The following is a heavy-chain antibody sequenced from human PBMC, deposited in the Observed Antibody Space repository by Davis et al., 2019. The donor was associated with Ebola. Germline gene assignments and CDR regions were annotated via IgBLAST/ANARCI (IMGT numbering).Heavy chain of an antibody. J-gene: IGHJ4*02. CDR3: VKGSVLLVWD. CDR1: GFTVSSNH. D-gene: IGHD6-6*01. CDR2: IYDHST. Sequence: GGSLRLSCAASGFTVSSNHMSWVRQAPGKGLEWVSVIYDHSTAYADSVKGRFTISRDNSKNTLYLQMNSLRAEDTAVYYCVKGSVLLVWDWGQGTLVTVSS. V-gene: IGHV3-53*01.